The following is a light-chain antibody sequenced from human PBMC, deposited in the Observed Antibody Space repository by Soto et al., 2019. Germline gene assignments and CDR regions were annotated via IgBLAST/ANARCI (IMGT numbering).Light chain of an antibody. J-gene: IGKJ1*01. V-gene: IGKV1-5*03. Sequence: DIQMTQSPSTLSASVGDRVTITCRASQSISSWLAWYQQKPGKAPKLLIYKASSLESGVPSRFSGSGSGTEFTLTTSSLQPDDFATYYCQQYNSYPWTFGHGTKVDIK. CDR2: KAS. CDR1: QSISSW. CDR3: QQYNSYPWT.